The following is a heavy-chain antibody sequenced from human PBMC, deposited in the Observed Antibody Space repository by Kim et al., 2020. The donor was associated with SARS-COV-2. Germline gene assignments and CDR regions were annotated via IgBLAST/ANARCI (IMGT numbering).Heavy chain of an antibody. CDR1: GFTFSSYA. J-gene: IGHJ4*02. CDR3: ARDLVWGYYGSGSYLDY. CDR2: ISYDGSNK. D-gene: IGHD3-10*01. V-gene: IGHV3-30*04. Sequence: GGSLRLSCAASGFTFSSYAMHWVRQAPGKGLEWVAVISYDGSNKYYADSVKGRFTISRDNSKNTLYLQMNSLRAEDTAVYYCARDLVWGYYGSGSYLDYCGQGTLVTVSS.